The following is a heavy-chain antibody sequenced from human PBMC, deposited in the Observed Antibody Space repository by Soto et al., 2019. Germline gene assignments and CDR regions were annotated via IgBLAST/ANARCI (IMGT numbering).Heavy chain of an antibody. J-gene: IGHJ6*03. CDR2: INSDGSVS. CDR1: GFTFSNYW. D-gene: IGHD2-15*01. V-gene: IGHV3-74*02. CDR3: ARGDCVGGTCYSFAGSFYYYMAV. Sequence: EVQLVESGGGLVQPGGSLRLSCAASGFTFSNYWMYWVRQAPGTGLEWVSRINSDGSVSSYADSVKGRLTISRDNVKNTLYLKIDSLRAEETAVYYCARGDCVGGTCYSFAGSFYYYMAVWGKGTTVTAFS.